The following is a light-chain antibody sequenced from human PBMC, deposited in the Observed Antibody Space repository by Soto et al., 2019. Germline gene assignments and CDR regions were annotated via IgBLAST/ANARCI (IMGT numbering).Light chain of an antibody. CDR1: QSVSSSY. J-gene: IGKJ2*01. V-gene: IGKV3-20*01. Sequence: EIVLTQSPGTLSLSPGEGATLSCGASQSVSSSYLAGYQQRPGQAPRRLIYGASSRSTGIPDRFSGSGSGTDFTLTISRLEPEGVAVYYCQQYGSSPYTFGQGTKLEIK. CDR3: QQYGSSPYT. CDR2: GAS.